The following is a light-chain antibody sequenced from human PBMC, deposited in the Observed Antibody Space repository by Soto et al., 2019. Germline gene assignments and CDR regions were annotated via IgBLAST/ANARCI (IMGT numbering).Light chain of an antibody. Sequence: DAVMTQSPLSLPVTPVEPASISCRSSQSLLHSNGNNYWDWYLQKPGQSPQLLIYLASSRASGVPDRFSGSGSGRDFTLKISRVEAEDVGVYYCMQALQTRLTFGGGTKVDIK. CDR2: LAS. CDR1: QSLLHSNGNNY. CDR3: MQALQTRLT. V-gene: IGKV2-28*01. J-gene: IGKJ4*01.